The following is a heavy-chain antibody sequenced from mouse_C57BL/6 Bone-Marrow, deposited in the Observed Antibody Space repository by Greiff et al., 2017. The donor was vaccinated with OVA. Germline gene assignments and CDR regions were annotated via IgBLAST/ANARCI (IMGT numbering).Heavy chain of an antibody. CDR1: GFNIKDDY. V-gene: IGHV14-4*01. D-gene: IGHD2-1*01. J-gene: IGHJ4*01. CDR2: IDPENGDT. Sequence: VQLQQSGAELVRPGASVKLSCTASGFNIKDDYMHWVKQRPEQGLEWIGWIDPENGDTEYASKFQGKAPITADKSSNTAYLQLSSLTSEATAVYYCTTRMIYSGNPYYSMDYWGHGTSVTVSS. CDR3: TTRMIYSGNPYYSMDY.